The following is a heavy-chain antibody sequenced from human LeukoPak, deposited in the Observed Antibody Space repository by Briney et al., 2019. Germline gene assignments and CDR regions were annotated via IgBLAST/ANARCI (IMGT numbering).Heavy chain of an antibody. Sequence: GGSLRLSCAASGFTFSSYGMNWVRQAPGKGLEWVSYISSTSSTTYYANSVKGRFTISRDNAKNSLYLQMNSLRAEDTAVYYCARDPSYDSSGYYRGIFDYWGQGTLVTVSS. V-gene: IGHV3-48*01. CDR1: GFTFSSYG. J-gene: IGHJ4*02. CDR2: ISSTSSTT. CDR3: ARDPSYDSSGYYRGIFDY. D-gene: IGHD3-22*01.